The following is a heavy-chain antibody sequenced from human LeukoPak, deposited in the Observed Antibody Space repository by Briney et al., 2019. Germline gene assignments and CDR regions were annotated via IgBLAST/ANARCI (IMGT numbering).Heavy chain of an antibody. CDR1: GFTVSSNY. D-gene: IGHD3-10*01. V-gene: IGHV3-53*01. CDR3: ASANYYGSESYYALDY. J-gene: IGHJ4*02. Sequence: GGSLRLSCAASGFTVSSNYMSWVRQAPGKGLEWVSVIYSGGSTYYADSVKGRFTISRDNSKNTLYLQMNSLRAEDTAVYYCASANYYGSESYYALDYWGQGTLVTVSS. CDR2: IYSGGST.